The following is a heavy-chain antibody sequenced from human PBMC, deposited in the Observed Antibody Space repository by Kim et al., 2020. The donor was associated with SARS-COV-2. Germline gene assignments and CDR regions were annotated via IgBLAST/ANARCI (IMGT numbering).Heavy chain of an antibody. CDR1: GFTFSSYG. CDR2: IWYDGSNK. Sequence: GGSLRLSCAASGFTFSSYGMHCVRQAPGKGLEWVAVIWYDGSNKYYADSVKGRFTISRDNSKNTLYLQMNSLRAEDTAVYYCARDSTSSTSCYAYWGQGTLVTVSS. D-gene: IGHD2-2*01. V-gene: IGHV3-33*01. CDR3: ARDSTSSTSCYAY. J-gene: IGHJ4*02.